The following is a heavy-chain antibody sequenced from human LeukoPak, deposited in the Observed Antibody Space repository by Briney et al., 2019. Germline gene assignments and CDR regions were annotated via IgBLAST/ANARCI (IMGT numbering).Heavy chain of an antibody. D-gene: IGHD5-24*01. CDR3: ATAMATTIRFDY. CDR2: IYHSGST. V-gene: IGHV4-38-2*02. CDR1: GYSISSGYY. Sequence: SETLSLTCTVSGYSISSGYYWGWIRQPPGKGLEWIGSIYHSGSTYYNPSLKSRVTISVDTSKNQFSLKLSSVTAADTAVYYCATAMATTIRFDYWGKGTLVTVSS. J-gene: IGHJ4*02.